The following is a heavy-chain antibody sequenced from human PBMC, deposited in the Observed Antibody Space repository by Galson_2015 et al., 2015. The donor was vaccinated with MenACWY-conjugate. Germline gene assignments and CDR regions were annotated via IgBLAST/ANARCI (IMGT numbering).Heavy chain of an antibody. CDR1: GVSISSYY. CDR2: ISYSGGT. J-gene: IGHJ6*02. Sequence: SETLSLTCTVSGVSISSYYWSWIRQPPGKGLEWLAYISYSGGTNYNPSLNGRTTISIDTSKNQFSLRLTYVTAADTAVYYCARHPSSSQGWKGMDVWGQGTTVTVSS. D-gene: IGHD6-19*01. CDR3: ARHPSSSQGWKGMDV. V-gene: IGHV4-59*08.